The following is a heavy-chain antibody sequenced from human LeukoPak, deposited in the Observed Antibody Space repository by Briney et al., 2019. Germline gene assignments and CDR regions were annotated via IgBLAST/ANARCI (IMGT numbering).Heavy chain of an antibody. D-gene: IGHD1-14*01. CDR2: IFSGGTI. Sequence: GGSLRLSCAASGFTVSSNFMSWVRQAPGKGLEWVSVIFSGGTIYYADSVKGRSTISRDNSKNTLYLQINNLRAEDTAVYYCARGAIPAVLYYFDYWGQGSLVTVSS. CDR3: ARGAIPAVLYYFDY. J-gene: IGHJ4*02. CDR1: GFTVSSNF. V-gene: IGHV3-66*01.